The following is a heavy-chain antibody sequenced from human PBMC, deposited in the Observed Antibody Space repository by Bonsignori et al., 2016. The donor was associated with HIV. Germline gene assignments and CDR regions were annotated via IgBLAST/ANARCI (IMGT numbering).Heavy chain of an antibody. Sequence: WIRQPPGKGLEWIGYIYYSGSTNYNPSLKSRVTISVDTYKNQFSLKLTSVTAADTAMYYCARDGGLGMKAFDIWGQGDNGHRLL. CDR3: ARDGGLGMKAFDI. CDR2: IYYSGST. J-gene: IGHJ3*02. D-gene: IGHD7-27*01. V-gene: IGHV4-59*01.